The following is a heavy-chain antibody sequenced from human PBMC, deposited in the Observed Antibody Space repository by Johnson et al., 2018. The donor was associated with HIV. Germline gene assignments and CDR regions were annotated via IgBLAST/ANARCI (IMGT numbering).Heavy chain of an antibody. CDR3: ASGGYSSSWYTEQGAFDL. D-gene: IGHD6-13*01. V-gene: IGHV3-30*02. CDR1: GFTFSSYG. CDR2: IRYDGSNK. J-gene: IGHJ3*01. Sequence: QVQLVESGGGVVQPGGSLRLSCAASGFTFSSYGMHWVRQAPGKGLEWVAFIRYDGSNKYYADSVKGRFTISRDNSKNTLYLQMNSLRAEDTAVYYCASGGYSSSWYTEQGAFDLWGQGTMVSVSS.